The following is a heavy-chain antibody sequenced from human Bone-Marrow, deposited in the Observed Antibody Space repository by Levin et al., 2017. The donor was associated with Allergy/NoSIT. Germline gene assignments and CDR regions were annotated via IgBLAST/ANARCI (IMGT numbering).Heavy chain of an antibody. J-gene: IGHJ6*03. CDR1: GGSISNNYW. Sequence: SETLSLTCGVSGGSISNNYWWSWVRQPPGKGLEWIGEITDSGTTNVNPSLKGRVTISVDRAKNQFSLKLTSVTAADTVVYHCARELSITLVQGIIYYMDVWGKGTTVTVSS. CDR2: ITDSGTT. D-gene: IGHD3-10*01. V-gene: IGHV4-4*02. CDR3: ARELSITLVQGIIYYMDV.